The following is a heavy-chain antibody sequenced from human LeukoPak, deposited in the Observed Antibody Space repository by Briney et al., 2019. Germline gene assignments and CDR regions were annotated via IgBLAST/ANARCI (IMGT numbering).Heavy chain of an antibody. D-gene: IGHD3-10*01. CDR1: GGSIRGYY. V-gene: IGHV4-59*01. CDR2: IYSSGST. Sequence: PSETLSLTCNVSGGSIRGYYWSWIRQPPGKGLEWIGYIYSSGSTNYNPSLRSRVTMSVDTSKNQFSLKVSSVTAADTAVYYCARVFDSGSQAYFYYMDVWGKGTTVTIFS. CDR3: ARVFDSGSQAYFYYMDV. J-gene: IGHJ6*03.